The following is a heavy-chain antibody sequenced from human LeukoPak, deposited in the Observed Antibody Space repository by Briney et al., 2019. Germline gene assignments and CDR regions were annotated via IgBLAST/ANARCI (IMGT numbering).Heavy chain of an antibody. CDR3: SRADNTDYYYYMDV. V-gene: IGHV4-38-2*02. Sequence: SETLSLTCTVSDYSISSAYCWGWIRQPPGKGLEWIGTIYHSGTTYYNPSLKSRVTISVDTSKNQFSLKLSSVTAADTAVYYCSRADNTDYYYYMDVWGKGTTVTVSS. J-gene: IGHJ6*03. D-gene: IGHD2-15*01. CDR2: IYHSGTT. CDR1: DYSISSAYC.